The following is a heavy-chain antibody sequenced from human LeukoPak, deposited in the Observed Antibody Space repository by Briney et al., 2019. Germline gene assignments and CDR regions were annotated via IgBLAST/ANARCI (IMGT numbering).Heavy chain of an antibody. Sequence: GGSLRLSCAASGFTFSSYEMNWVRQAPGKGLEWVSYISSSSSYIYYADSVKGRFTISRDNARKSLYLQMNSLRAEDTAVYYCARDLLYDSSGGDYWGQGTLVTVSS. J-gene: IGHJ4*02. CDR1: GFTFSSYE. CDR3: ARDLLYDSSGGDY. V-gene: IGHV3-21*05. D-gene: IGHD3-22*01. CDR2: ISSSSSYI.